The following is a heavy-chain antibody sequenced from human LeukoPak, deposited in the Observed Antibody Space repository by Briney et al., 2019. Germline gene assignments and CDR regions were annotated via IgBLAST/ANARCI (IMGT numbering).Heavy chain of an antibody. J-gene: IGHJ4*02. CDR3: ARGSQHSSSSSYFDY. CDR2: INHSGST. D-gene: IGHD6-6*01. Sequence: SETLSLTCAVYGGSFSSYYWSWIRQPPGKGLEWIGEINHSGSTNYNPSLKSRVTISVDTSKNQFSLKLSSVTAADTAVYYCARGSQHSSSSSYFDYWGQGTLVTVSS. CDR1: GGSFSSYY. V-gene: IGHV4-34*01.